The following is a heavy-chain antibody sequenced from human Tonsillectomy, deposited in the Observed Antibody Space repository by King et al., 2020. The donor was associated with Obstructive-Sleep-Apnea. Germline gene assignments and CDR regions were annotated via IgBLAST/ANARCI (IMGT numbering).Heavy chain of an antibody. CDR3: ARVTSSSWSTPEGHGGMDV. CDR2: ISYDGSNK. Sequence: VQLVESGGGVVQPGRSLRLSCAASGFTFSSYAMNWVRQAPGKGLEWVAVISYDGSNKYYADSVKGRFTISRDNSKNTLYLQKNSLGAEETAVYYCARVTSSSWSTPEGHGGMDVWGQGTTVTVSS. CDR1: GFTFSSYA. V-gene: IGHV3-30*04. D-gene: IGHD6-13*01. J-gene: IGHJ6*02.